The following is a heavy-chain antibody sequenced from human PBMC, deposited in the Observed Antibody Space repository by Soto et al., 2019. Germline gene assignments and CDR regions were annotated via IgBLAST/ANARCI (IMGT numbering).Heavy chain of an antibody. CDR1: GFTFDDYG. CDR3: ARTLTKYDILTGYYSGPPDY. Sequence: GGSLRLSCAASGFTFDDYGMSWVRQAPGKGLEWVSGINWNGGSTGYADSVKGRFTISRDNAKNSLYLQMNSLRAEDTALYYCARTLTKYDILTGYYSGPPDYWGQGTLVTVSS. D-gene: IGHD3-9*01. CDR2: INWNGGST. J-gene: IGHJ4*02. V-gene: IGHV3-20*04.